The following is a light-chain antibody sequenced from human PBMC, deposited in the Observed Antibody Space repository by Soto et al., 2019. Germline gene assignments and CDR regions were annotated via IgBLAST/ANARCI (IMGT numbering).Light chain of an antibody. CDR1: SSDVGAYDF. CDR3: SSYTSSSTHV. J-gene: IGLJ1*01. Sequence: QSALTQPASVSASPGQSSTISCTGTSSDVGAYDFVSWYQQHPGEVPKLMIFDVSSRPAGVSDRFSGSKSGNTASLTISGLQAEDEGDYYCSSYTSSSTHVFGSGTKLTVL. V-gene: IGLV2-14*03. CDR2: DVS.